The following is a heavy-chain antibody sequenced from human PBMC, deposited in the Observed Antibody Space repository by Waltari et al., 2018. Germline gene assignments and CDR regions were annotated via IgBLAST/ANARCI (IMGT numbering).Heavy chain of an antibody. Sequence: QVQLQESGPGLVKPSETLSLTCTVSGGSISSHYWGWIRQPPGKGLEWIGYIYYSGSTNYNPSLKSRVTISVDTSKNQFSLKLSSVTAADTAVYYCASNGWRKWGMDVWGQGTTVTVSS. D-gene: IGHD1-26*01. CDR3: ASNGWRKWGMDV. J-gene: IGHJ6*02. V-gene: IGHV4-59*11. CDR2: IYYSGST. CDR1: GGSISSHY.